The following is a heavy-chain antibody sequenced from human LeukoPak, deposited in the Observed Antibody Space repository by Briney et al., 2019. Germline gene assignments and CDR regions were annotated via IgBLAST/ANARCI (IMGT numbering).Heavy chain of an antibody. D-gene: IGHD5-18*01. Sequence: ASGKVSCKVSGYTLTQLSMHWVRQAPGKGLEGRGGFDPEDGETMYPQKIKGRVTMTDATSTDTAYMELSSLRSEDTAVYYCATRPGRIQLWDGDAFDIWGQGTMVTVSS. CDR3: ATRPGRIQLWDGDAFDI. CDR2: FDPEDGET. V-gene: IGHV1-24*01. J-gene: IGHJ3*02. CDR1: GYTLTQLS.